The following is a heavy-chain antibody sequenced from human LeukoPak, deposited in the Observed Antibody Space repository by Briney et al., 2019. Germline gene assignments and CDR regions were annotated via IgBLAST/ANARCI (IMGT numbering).Heavy chain of an antibody. J-gene: IGHJ4*02. Sequence: GGSLRLSCGVSGSCFSSYEMNWVSQSPGKGLEWVSYTSSSGATRYYADSVKGRFTVSRDNAQNSLHLQMNSLRAEDTAIYYCARVGYCSSTGCYRDYWGQGALVTVSS. CDR2: TSSSGATR. CDR3: ARVGYCSSTGCYRDY. V-gene: IGHV3-48*03. CDR1: GSCFSSYE. D-gene: IGHD2-2*03.